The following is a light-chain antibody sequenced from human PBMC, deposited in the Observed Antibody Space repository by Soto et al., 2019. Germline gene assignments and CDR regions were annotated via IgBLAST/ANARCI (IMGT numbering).Light chain of an antibody. Sequence: DIQMTQSPSSLSASVGDRVTITCRASQSISSYLNWYQQKPGKAPKLLIYAASSLQSGVPSRFSGSGSGTDFTLTISSLQPEDFATYYYEQSYSTHPWTFGQGTKVEIK. V-gene: IGKV1-39*01. CDR1: QSISSY. CDR2: AAS. CDR3: EQSYSTHPWT. J-gene: IGKJ1*01.